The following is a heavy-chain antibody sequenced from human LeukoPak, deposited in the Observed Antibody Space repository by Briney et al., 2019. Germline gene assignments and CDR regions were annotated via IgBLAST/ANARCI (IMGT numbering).Heavy chain of an antibody. CDR3: ARDAGHQLSRRNYYAMDV. D-gene: IGHD2-2*01. CDR2: IYYGGST. V-gene: IGHV4-39*07. J-gene: IGHJ6*02. Sequence: PSETLSLTCTVSGDSITSSTYYWGWIRQPPGKGLEWIGSIYYGGSTYYNSSLKSRVTISVDISKNQFSLKVSPVTAADTAVYYCARDAGHQLSRRNYYAMDVWGQGTTVTVSS. CDR1: GDSITSSTYY.